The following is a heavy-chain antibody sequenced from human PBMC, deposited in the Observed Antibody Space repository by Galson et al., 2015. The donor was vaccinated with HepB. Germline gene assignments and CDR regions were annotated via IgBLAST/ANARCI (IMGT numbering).Heavy chain of an antibody. D-gene: IGHD2-15*01. J-gene: IGHJ4*02. Sequence: VSCKASGYTFTSYGISWVRQAPGQGLEWMGWISAYNGNTNYAQKLQGRVTMTTDTSTSTAYMELRSLRSDDTAVYYCARAAYCSGGSCMDYWGQGTLVTVSS. CDR1: GYTFTSYG. CDR3: ARAAYCSGGSCMDY. CDR2: ISAYNGNT. V-gene: IGHV1-18*04.